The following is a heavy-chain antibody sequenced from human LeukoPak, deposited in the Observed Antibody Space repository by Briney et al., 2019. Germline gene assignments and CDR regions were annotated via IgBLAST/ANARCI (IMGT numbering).Heavy chain of an antibody. CDR2: TYYRSKWFN. J-gene: IGHJ5*02. D-gene: IGHD6-19*01. Sequence: SQTLSLTCAISGDSVSTNSAAWNWIRQSPSRGHEWLGRTYYRSKWFNEYAVSVKSRITINPDTSKNQFSLQLNSVTPEDTALYYCARDPNSSGWYGFDPWGQGTLVIVSS. CDR1: GDSVSTNSAA. V-gene: IGHV6-1*01. CDR3: ARDPNSSGWYGFDP.